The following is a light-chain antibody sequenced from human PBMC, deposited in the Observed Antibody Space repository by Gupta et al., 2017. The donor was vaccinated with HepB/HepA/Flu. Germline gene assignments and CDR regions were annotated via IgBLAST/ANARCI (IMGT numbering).Light chain of an antibody. CDR3: QQRSNWIT. Sequence: EIVLTQSPATQSLSPGERATLSCRASQSVSSYLAWYQQKPGQAPRLLIYDASNRATGIPARFSGSGSGTDFTLTISSLEPEDFAVYYCQQRSNWITFGQGTRLEIK. CDR2: DAS. J-gene: IGKJ5*01. CDR1: QSVSSY. V-gene: IGKV3-11*01.